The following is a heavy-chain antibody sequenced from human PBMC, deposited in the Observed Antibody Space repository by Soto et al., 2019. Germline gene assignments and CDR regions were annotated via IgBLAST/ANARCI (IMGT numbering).Heavy chain of an antibody. CDR3: ARNMDYYYGPGSGNGHGV. V-gene: IGHV1-2*02. D-gene: IGHD3-10*01. CDR1: GYTFTAYY. CDR2: INPKFGDT. Sequence: QVQLVQSGAEVKEPGDSVRVSCEASGYTFTAYYIHWVRQAPGQGLEWMGWINPKFGDTTYAQDFQGRLTLTRDMSISTVYMDLSSLISDDTAIYYCARNMDYYYGPGSGNGHGVWGQGTTVNVFS. J-gene: IGHJ6*02.